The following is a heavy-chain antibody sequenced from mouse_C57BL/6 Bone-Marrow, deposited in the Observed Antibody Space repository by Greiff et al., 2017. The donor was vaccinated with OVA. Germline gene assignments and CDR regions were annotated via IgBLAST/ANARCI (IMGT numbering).Heavy chain of an antibody. D-gene: IGHD2-5*01. CDR2: IHPNSGST. V-gene: IGHV1-64*01. J-gene: IGHJ3*01. CDR3: ARGYSNCVAWFAY. Sequence: QVQLQQPGAELVKPGASVKLSCKASGYTFTSYWMHWVKQRPGQGLEWIGMIHPNSGSTNYNEKFKSKATLTVDKSSSTAYMQLSSLTSEDSAVYYCARGYSNCVAWFAYWGQGTLVTVAA. CDR1: GYTFTSYW.